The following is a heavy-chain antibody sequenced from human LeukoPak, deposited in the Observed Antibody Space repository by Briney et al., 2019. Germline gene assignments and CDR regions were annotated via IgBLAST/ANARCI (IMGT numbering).Heavy chain of an antibody. CDR1: GGTFSSYA. CDR2: INPSGGST. CDR3: ARDTPYGYCSSTSCSSGVDV. Sequence: ASVKVSCKASGGTFSSYAISWVRQAPGQGLEWMGIINPSGGSTSYAQKFQGRVTMTRDTSTSTVYMELSSLRSEDTAVYYCARDTPYGYCSSTSCSSGVDVWGQGTTVTVSS. J-gene: IGHJ6*02. V-gene: IGHV1-46*01. D-gene: IGHD2-2*01.